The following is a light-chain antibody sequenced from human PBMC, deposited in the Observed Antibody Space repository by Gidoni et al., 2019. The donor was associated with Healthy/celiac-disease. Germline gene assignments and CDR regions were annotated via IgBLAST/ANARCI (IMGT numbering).Light chain of an antibody. V-gene: IGKV1-39*01. CDR2: AAS. CDR3: QQSYSTPCS. J-gene: IGKJ2*04. CDR1: QSISSY. Sequence: DIQMTQSPSSLSASVGDRVTITCRASQSISSYLNWYQQKPGKAPKLLIYAASSLQSGVPSRLSGSGSGTDFTLTISSLQPEDFATYYCQQSYSTPCSFGQGTKLEIK.